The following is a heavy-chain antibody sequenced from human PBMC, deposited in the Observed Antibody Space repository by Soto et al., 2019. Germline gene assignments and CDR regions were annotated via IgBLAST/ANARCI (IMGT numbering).Heavy chain of an antibody. Sequence: SETLSLTCTVSGGSISSYYWSWLRQPPGKGLEWIGYIYYSGSTNYNPSLKSRVTISVDTSKNQFSLKLSSVTAADTAMYYCARAGYTHWFDPWGQGTLVTVSS. D-gene: IGHD6-13*01. CDR3: ARAGYTHWFDP. CDR2: IYYSGST. J-gene: IGHJ5*02. V-gene: IGHV4-59*01. CDR1: GGSISSYY.